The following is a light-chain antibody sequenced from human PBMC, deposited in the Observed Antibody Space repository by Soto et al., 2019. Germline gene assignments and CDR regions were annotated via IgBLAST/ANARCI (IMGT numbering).Light chain of an antibody. J-gene: IGKJ1*01. CDR1: QSVSSF. Sequence: ELGFTEYPRKLSVSPGEIATLCCSASQSVSSFLAWYQQRPGQSPRLLIYDASNRATGVPARFSGSGSGTDFTLTISSLEPEDFGVYYCHQRSDRPPWTFGQGTKVDIK. CDR3: HQRSDRPPWT. V-gene: IGKV3-11*01. CDR2: DAS.